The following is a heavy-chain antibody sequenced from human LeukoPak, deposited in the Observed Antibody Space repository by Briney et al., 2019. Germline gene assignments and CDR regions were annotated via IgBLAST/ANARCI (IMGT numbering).Heavy chain of an antibody. D-gene: IGHD2-21*02. J-gene: IGHJ5*02. CDR2: ISAYNSNT. CDR1: GYTFNSYG. V-gene: IGHV1-18*01. Sequence: ASVKVSCTASGYTFNSYGISWVRQAPGQGLEWMGWISAYNSNTNYAQKLQGRVTMTTDTSTSTAYMELRSLRSDDTAVYYCARVYCGGDCYGWFDPWGQATLVTVSS. CDR3: ARVYCGGDCYGWFDP.